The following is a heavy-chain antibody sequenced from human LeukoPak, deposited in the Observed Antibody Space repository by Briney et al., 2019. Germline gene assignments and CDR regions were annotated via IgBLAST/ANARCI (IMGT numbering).Heavy chain of an antibody. D-gene: IGHD3-9*01. Sequence: ASVKVSCKASGYTFTGYYMHWVRQAPGQGLEWMGWVTSYNGDTNYAQKFQGRVTMCTDTSTSTAYMELRSLRFDDTAIYYCAKDWHILTGRNCFDPWGQGTLVTVSS. CDR2: VTSYNGDT. J-gene: IGHJ5*02. CDR3: AKDWHILTGRNCFDP. CDR1: GYTFTGYY. V-gene: IGHV1-18*04.